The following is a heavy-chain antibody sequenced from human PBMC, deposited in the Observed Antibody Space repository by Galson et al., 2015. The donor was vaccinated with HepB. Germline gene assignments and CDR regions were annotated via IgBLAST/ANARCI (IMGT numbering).Heavy chain of an antibody. CDR1: GGTFSSYA. D-gene: IGHD5-18*01. CDR2: IIPIFGTA. V-gene: IGHV1-69*01. CDR3: ARDPLGRGYSYGYGGYYYYGMDV. Sequence: SCKASGGTFSSYAISWVRQAPGQGLEWMGGIIPIFGTANYAQKFQGRVTITADESTSTAYMELSSLRSEDTAVYYCARDPLGRGYSYGYGGYYYYGMDVWGQGTTVTVSS. J-gene: IGHJ6*02.